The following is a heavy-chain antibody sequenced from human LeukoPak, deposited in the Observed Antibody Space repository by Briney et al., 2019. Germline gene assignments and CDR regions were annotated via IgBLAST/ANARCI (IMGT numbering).Heavy chain of an antibody. CDR2: ISSSSTYI. D-gene: IGHD6-19*01. J-gene: IGHJ6*03. CDR3: AKSSGWNYYYYYMDV. CDR1: GFTFSNYG. Sequence: GGSLRLSCAASGFTFSNYGMNWVRQAPGKGLEWVSSISSSSTYIYYADSVKGRFTISRDNAKNSLYLQMNGLRAEDTAVYYCAKSSGWNYYYYYMDVWGKGTTVIASS. V-gene: IGHV3-21*01.